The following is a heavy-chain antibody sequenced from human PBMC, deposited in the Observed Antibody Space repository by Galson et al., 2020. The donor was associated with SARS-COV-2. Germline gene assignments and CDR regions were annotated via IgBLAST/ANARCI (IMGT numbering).Heavy chain of an antibody. Sequence: ASVKVSCKASGYIFTTFDINWVRQATGQGLEWVGWTNPNSGNTGYAQKFQGRVTMTRDTSISTAYMELSSLRSEDTAAYYCARGIVGASTPAFDIWGQGTFVTVSS. J-gene: IGHJ3*02. CDR1: GYIFTTFD. D-gene: IGHD1-26*01. CDR2: TNPNSGNT. V-gene: IGHV1-8*01. CDR3: ARGIVGASTPAFDI.